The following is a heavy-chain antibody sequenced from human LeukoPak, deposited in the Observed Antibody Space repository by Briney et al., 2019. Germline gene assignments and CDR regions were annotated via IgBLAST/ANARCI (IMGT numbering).Heavy chain of an antibody. CDR2: INPNSGGT. CDR3: ARPSMVRGVIIPYYFDY. J-gene: IGHJ4*02. Sequence: ASVKVSCKASGYTFTSYYMHWVRQAPGQGLEWMGWINPNSGGTNHAQKFQGRVTMTRDTSISTAYMELSRLRSDDTAVYYCARPSMVRGVIIPYYFDYWGQGTLVTVSS. D-gene: IGHD3-10*01. V-gene: IGHV1-2*02. CDR1: GYTFTSYY.